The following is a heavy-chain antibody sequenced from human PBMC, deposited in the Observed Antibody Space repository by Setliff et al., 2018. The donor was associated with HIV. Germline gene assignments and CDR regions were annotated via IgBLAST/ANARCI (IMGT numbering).Heavy chain of an antibody. CDR1: GGSISSSSYY. V-gene: IGHV4-61*05. D-gene: IGHD4-17*01. CDR2: IYYSGST. Sequence: SETLSLTCTVSGGSISSSSYYWSWIRQPPGKGLERIGYIYYSGSTNYNPSLKSRVTISVDTSKNQFSLKLTSVTASDTAVYYCARAAAGNTGPFDLWGQGSPVTVS. J-gene: IGHJ4*02. CDR3: ARAAAGNTGPFDL.